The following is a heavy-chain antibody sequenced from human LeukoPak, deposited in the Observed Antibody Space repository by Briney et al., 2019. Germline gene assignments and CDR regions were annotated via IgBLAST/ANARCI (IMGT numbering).Heavy chain of an antibody. Sequence: PGGSLRLSCAASGFTFSNAWMSWVRQAPGKGLEWDSGITNSGENTYYADSVKGRFTISRDNSKNTLFLEMNSLRVEDTAVYYCAKGRGFRVWDPWDNWGQGTLITVSS. CDR2: ITNSGENT. CDR3: AKGRGFRVWDPWDN. J-gene: IGHJ4*02. V-gene: IGHV3-23*01. CDR1: GFTFSNAW. D-gene: IGHD3-16*01.